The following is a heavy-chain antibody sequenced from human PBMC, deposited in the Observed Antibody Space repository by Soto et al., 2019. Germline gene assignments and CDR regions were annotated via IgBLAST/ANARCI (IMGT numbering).Heavy chain of an antibody. CDR1: GGSISSYF. CDR2: IYTSGTT. J-gene: IGHJ4*02. D-gene: IGHD1-26*01. Sequence: PSETLSLTCTISGGSISSYFWSWIRQPAGKRLEWLGHIYTSGTTNYNPSLQSRVTMSVGTSKNQFSLKLSSVTAADTAVYYCAAGWIRGGYRDFDYWGQGALVTVSS. V-gene: IGHV4-4*07. CDR3: AAGWIRGGYRDFDY.